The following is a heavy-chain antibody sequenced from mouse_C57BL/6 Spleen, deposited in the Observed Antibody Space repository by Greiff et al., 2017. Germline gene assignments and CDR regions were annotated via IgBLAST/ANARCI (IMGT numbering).Heavy chain of an antibody. CDR3: ARGDYYGSRSYWYFDV. CDR1: GYTFTGYW. J-gene: IGHJ1*03. Sequence: QVQLKQSGAELMKPGASVKLSCKATGYTFTGYWIEWVKQRPGPGLEWIGEILPGSGSTNYTEKFKGKATFTADTSSNTAYRQLSSLTTEDSAIYYCARGDYYGSRSYWYFDVWGTGTTVTVSS. V-gene: IGHV1-9*01. D-gene: IGHD1-1*01. CDR2: ILPGSGST.